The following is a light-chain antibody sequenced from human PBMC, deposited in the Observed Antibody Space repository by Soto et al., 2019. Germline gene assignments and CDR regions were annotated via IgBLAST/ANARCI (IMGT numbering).Light chain of an antibody. CDR3: QQRSDWPWT. J-gene: IGKJ1*01. Sequence: EIVMTQSPATLSVSPGERVTLSCRASQSVSSDLAWYQQKPGQAPRLLIYGASSRATGIPDRFSGSGSGTDFTLTISRLEPEDFAVYYCQQRSDWPWTFGQGTKVDI. V-gene: IGKV3D-20*02. CDR1: QSVSSD. CDR2: GAS.